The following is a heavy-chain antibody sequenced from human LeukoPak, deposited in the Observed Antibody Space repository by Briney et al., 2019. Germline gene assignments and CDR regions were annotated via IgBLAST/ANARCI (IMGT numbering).Heavy chain of an antibody. CDR2: INHSGST. Sequence: SETLSLTCAVYGGSFSGYYWSWIRQPPGKGLEWIGEINHSGSTNYNPSLKSRVTISVDTSKNQFSLKLSSVTAADTAVYYCARDYGGSSPFDYWGQGTLVTVSS. CDR1: GGSFSGYY. D-gene: IGHD4-23*01. J-gene: IGHJ4*02. CDR3: ARDYGGSSPFDY. V-gene: IGHV4-34*01.